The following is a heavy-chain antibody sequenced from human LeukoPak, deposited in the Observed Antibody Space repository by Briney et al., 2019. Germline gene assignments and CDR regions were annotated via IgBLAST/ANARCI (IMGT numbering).Heavy chain of an antibody. Sequence: ASVKVSCKASGYTFTSYYMRWVRQAPGQGLEWMGIINPSGGSTSYAQKFQGRVTMTRDTSTSTVYMELSSLRSEDTAVYYCARVPGPYYYYYYGMDVWGQGTTVTVSS. V-gene: IGHV1-46*01. J-gene: IGHJ6*02. CDR2: INPSGGST. CDR3: ARVPGPYYYYYYGMDV. CDR1: GYTFTSYY.